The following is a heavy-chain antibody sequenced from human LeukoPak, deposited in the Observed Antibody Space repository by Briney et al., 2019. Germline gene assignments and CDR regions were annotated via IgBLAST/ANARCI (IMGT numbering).Heavy chain of an antibody. CDR2: ISYDGSNK. CDR3: ARDSLYYDFWSGFLFSY. D-gene: IGHD3-3*01. J-gene: IGHJ4*02. V-gene: IGHV3-30-3*01. Sequence: SGRSLRLSCAASGFTSSSYAMHWVRQAPGKGLEWVAVISYDGSNKYYADSVKGRFTISRDNSKNTLYLQMNSLRAEDTAVYYCARDSLYYDFWSGFLFSYWGQGTLVTVSS. CDR1: GFTSSSYA.